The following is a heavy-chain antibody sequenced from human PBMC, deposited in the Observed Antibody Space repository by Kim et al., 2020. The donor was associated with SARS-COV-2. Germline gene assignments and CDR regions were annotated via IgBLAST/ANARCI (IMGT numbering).Heavy chain of an antibody. CDR2: IYRDGTT. J-gene: IGHJ3*02. V-gene: IGHV4-4*02. D-gene: IGHD1-1*01. CDR3: ARHKMSTNAFDI. CDR1: GDSITSNYW. Sequence: SETLSLTCVLSGDSITSNYWWSWVRQPPGKGLEWTGEIYRDGTTNYNPSLRGRVTISLDNSKNQVSLTLTTVTAVDTAIYYCARHKMSTNAFDIWGQGTTVTVSS.